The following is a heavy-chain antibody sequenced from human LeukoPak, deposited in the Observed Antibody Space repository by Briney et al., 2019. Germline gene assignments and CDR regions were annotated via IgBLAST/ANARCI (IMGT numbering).Heavy chain of an antibody. CDR2: MNPNSGNT. CDR1: GDTFTSYD. J-gene: IGHJ5*02. V-gene: IGHV1-8*01. CDR3: TTSAAAGNSLNWFDP. Sequence: ASVKVSCKASGDTFTSYDINWVRQATGQGLEWMGWMNPNSGNTGYAQKFQGSVTMTRNTAISTAYMELSRLRSEDTAVYYCTTSAAAGNSLNWFDPWGQGTLVTVSS. D-gene: IGHD6-13*01.